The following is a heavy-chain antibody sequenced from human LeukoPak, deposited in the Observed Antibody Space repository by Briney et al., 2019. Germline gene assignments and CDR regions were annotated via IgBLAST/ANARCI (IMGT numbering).Heavy chain of an antibody. Sequence: SETLSLTCAVYVGSFSGYYWSWIRQPPGKGLEWIGEINHSGSTNYNPSLKSRVTISVDTSKNQFSLKLSSVTAADTAVYYCASDNTAMFDWGQGTLVTVSS. CDR1: VGSFSGYY. V-gene: IGHV4-34*01. CDR2: INHSGST. CDR3: ASDNTAMFD. D-gene: IGHD5-18*01. J-gene: IGHJ4*02.